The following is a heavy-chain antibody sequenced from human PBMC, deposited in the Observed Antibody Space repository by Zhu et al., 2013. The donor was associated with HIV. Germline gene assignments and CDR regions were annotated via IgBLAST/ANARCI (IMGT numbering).Heavy chain of an antibody. D-gene: IGHD3-10*01. J-gene: IGHJ6*03. CDR2: INSNSGGT. CDR1: GYTFTGYY. Sequence: QVQLVQSGTEVKKPGASVKVSCKASGYTFTGYYIHWVRQAPGQGLEWMGWINSNSGGTNYAQRFQGRVTMTRDTSISTAYMELSRLRSDDTAVYYCARVRGEGDGAYYYHYMDVWGQGTTVTVSS. V-gene: IGHV1-2*02. CDR3: ARVRGEGDGAYYYHYMDV.